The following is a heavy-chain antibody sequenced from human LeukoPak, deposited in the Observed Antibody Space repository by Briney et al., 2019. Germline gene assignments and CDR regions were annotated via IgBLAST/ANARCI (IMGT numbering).Heavy chain of an antibody. V-gene: IGHV3-33*01. J-gene: IGHJ4*02. D-gene: IGHD5-24*01. CDR2: IWYDGSNK. Sequence: GGSLRLSCAASGFTSSYGFHWVRQAPGKGLEWVAVIWYDGSNKYYTDSVKGRFTISRDNSKSTVYLQMNSLRAEDTAVYYCARDGDGYNLDYWGQGTLVTVSS. CDR1: GFTSSYG. CDR3: ARDGDGYNLDY.